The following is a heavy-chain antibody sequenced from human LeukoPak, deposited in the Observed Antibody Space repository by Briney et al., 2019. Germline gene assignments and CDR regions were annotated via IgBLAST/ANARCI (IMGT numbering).Heavy chain of an antibody. CDR1: GGSISSGSYY. D-gene: IGHD3-10*01. J-gene: IGHJ6*04. CDR2: INHIGGT. CDR3: ARLPYGSGFWLHREGRDV. V-gene: IGHV4-39*07. Sequence: PSETLSLTCTVSGGSISSGSYYWSWIRQPPEKGLEWIGEINHIGGTNYNPSPKSRVTMSVDTSKKQFSLNLTSVTAADTAVYYCARLPYGSGFWLHREGRDVWGKGTTVTISS.